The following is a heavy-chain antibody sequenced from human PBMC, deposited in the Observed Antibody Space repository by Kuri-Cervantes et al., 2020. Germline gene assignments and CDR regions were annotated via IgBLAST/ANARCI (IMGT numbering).Heavy chain of an antibody. D-gene: IGHD6-19*01. Sequence: ASVKVSCKASGYTFTSYGISWVRQAPGQGLEWMGWISAYNGNTNYAQKLQGRVTMTTDTSTSTAYMELTSQRSDDTAVYFCARDRITVSGLDYWGQGTRVTVSS. CDR3: ARDRITVSGLDY. V-gene: IGHV1-18*01. CDR2: ISAYNGNT. J-gene: IGHJ4*02. CDR1: GYTFTSYG.